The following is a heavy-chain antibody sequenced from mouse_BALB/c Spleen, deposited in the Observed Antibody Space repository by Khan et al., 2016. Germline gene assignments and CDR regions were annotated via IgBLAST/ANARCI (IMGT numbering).Heavy chain of an antibody. J-gene: IGHJ3*01. D-gene: IGHD2-2*01. CDR3: ARMRDGYGPWFAY. Sequence: QVQLQQSGAELVKPGASVKISCKATGYTFSSYWIEWVKQRPGHGLEWIGEILPGGGTSKYNEKFRGKATFTADIFSNTANMQLSSLTSEDSDAYSCARMRDGYGPWFAYWGQGTLVTVSA. V-gene: IGHV1-9*01. CDR1: GYTFSSYW. CDR2: ILPGGGTS.